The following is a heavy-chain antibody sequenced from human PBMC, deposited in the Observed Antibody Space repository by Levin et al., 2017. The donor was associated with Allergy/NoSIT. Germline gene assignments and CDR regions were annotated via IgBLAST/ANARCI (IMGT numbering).Heavy chain of an antibody. V-gene: IGHV3-33*01. J-gene: IGHJ6*03. D-gene: IGHD2-2*01. CDR1: GFTFSNYG. CDR3: ARDHRYCSSTSCYHYYYYYYMDV. Sequence: GESLKISCAASGFTFSNYGMHWVRQAPGKGLEWVAVIWYDGSNKYYADSVKGRFTISRDNSKNTLYLQMNSLRAEDTAVYYCARDHRYCSSTSCYHYYYYYYMDVWGKGTTVTVSS. CDR2: IWYDGSNK.